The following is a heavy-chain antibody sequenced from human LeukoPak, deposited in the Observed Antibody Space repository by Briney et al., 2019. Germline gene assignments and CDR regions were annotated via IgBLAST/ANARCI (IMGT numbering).Heavy chain of an antibody. V-gene: IGHV3-7*01. J-gene: IGHJ4*02. CDR3: ARDKIVGATHFDY. CDR2: IKQDGSEI. CDR1: GFTFSSYG. Sequence: PGGSLRLSCAASGFTFSSYGMHWVRQAPGKGLEWVANIKQDGSEIYYVDSVKGRFTISRDNAKSSLYLQMNSLRAEDTAVYYCARDKIVGATHFDYWGQGTLVTVSS. D-gene: IGHD1-26*01.